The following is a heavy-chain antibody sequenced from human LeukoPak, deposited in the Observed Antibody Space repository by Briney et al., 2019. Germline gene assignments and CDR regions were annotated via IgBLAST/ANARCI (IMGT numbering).Heavy chain of an antibody. V-gene: IGHV3-7*03. Sequence: GGSLRLSCAASGFSFSTYWMTWVRQAPGKGLEWVANLKQDGSEKYYVDSVKGRFTISRDNAKNSLYLQMNSLRAEDTALYYCAKDRDYSSSGASVDYWGQGTLVTVSS. J-gene: IGHJ4*02. CDR3: AKDRDYSSSGASVDY. CDR2: LKQDGSEK. D-gene: IGHD6-6*01. CDR1: GFSFSTYW.